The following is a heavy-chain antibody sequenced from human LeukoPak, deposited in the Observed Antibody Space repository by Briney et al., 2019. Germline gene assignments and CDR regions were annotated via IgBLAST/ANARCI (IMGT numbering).Heavy chain of an antibody. CDR2: MFGTARFT. V-gene: IGHV3-23*01. J-gene: IGHJ5*01. CDR3: AKDRPNFHENSGHYYRRDGDS. D-gene: IGHD3-22*01. Sequence: GGSLRLSSLVSGFTFYMYATSCVRQAPGKGLEWVATMFGTARFTFYPDSVKGRFTISRDNSKNVLYLRMNSLTVEDAAIYYCAKDRPNFHENSGHYYRRDGDSWGQGTLVTVSS. CDR1: GFTFYMYA.